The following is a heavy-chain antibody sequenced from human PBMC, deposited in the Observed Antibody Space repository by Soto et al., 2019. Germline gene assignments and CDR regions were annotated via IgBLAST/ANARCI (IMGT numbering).Heavy chain of an antibody. CDR1: GLTFKDSW. V-gene: IGHV3-15*01. D-gene: IGHD2-8*01. J-gene: IGHJ5*02. CDR2: IKSKTDGGTT. Sequence: PGGSTGLSCAASGLTFKDSWMSWVRQDPGKGLEWVARIKSKTDGGTTDYAAPVTGRFTISRDDSKNTLYLQMNSLRAEDTAVYYCAKTDCTNGVCPNWFDPWGQGTLVTVSS. CDR3: AKTDCTNGVCPNWFDP.